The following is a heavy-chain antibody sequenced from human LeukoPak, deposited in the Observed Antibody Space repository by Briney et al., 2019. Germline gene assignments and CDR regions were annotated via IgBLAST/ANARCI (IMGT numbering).Heavy chain of an antibody. CDR1: GGSFSGYY. Sequence: KPSETLSLTCAVYGGSFSGYYWSWIRQPPGKGLEWIGEINHSGSTNYNPSLKSRVTISVDTSKNQFSLKLSSVTAADTAVYYCAQKGRRPAAISSGGWFDPWGQGTLVTVSS. J-gene: IGHJ5*02. V-gene: IGHV4-34*01. D-gene: IGHD2-2*02. CDR3: AQKGRRPAAISSGGWFDP. CDR2: INHSGST.